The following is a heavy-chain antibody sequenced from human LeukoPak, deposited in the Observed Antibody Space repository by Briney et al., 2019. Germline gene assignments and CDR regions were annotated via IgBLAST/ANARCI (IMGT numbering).Heavy chain of an antibody. CDR3: AKRDPTIRKFDY. D-gene: IGHD3-16*01. CDR1: GFSFGSFG. V-gene: IGHV3-23*01. CDR2: IDGEGGKI. Sequence: GGSLRLSCVGSGFSFGSFGMSWVRQAPGGGLEWVSGIDGEGGKIYYADSVKGRFTISRDNFKNTLYLEINGLRPEDTAEYYCAKRDPTIRKFDYWGQGTLVIVSS. J-gene: IGHJ4*02.